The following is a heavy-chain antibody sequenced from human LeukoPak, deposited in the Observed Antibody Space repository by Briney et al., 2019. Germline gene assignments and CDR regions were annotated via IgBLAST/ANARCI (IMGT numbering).Heavy chain of an antibody. J-gene: IGHJ5*02. Sequence: GGSLRLSCAASGFSFNNYGMSWVRQAPGKGLEWVSVIYSGGSTYHADSVKGRFTISRDNSKNTLYLQMNSLKAEDTAVYYCARGPFDPWGQGTLATVSS. CDR1: GFSFNNYG. V-gene: IGHV3-53*01. CDR3: ARGPFDP. CDR2: IYSGGST.